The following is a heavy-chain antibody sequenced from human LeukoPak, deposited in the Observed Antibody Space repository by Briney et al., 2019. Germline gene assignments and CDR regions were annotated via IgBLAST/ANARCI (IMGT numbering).Heavy chain of an antibody. Sequence: ASVKVSCKASGYTFTGYYMHWVRQAPGQGLEWMGRINPNSGGTNYAQKFQGRVTMTRDTSISTAYMELRRLRSDDTAVYYCAREGGSGSYQHFDYWGQGTLVTVSS. CDR2: INPNSGGT. J-gene: IGHJ4*02. V-gene: IGHV1-2*06. CDR1: GYTFTGYY. D-gene: IGHD1-26*01. CDR3: AREGGSGSYQHFDY.